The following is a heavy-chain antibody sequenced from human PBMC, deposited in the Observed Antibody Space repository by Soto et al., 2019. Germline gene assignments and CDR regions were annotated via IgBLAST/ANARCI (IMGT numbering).Heavy chain of an antibody. Sequence: GASVKVSCKTSGYTFTSNYMHWVRQAPGQGLEWMGIINPNGGTTSYAQKFQGRVTMTRDTSTSTFYMELSRLTSEDTAVYYCARDHSHSSTYWWLDPWGQGTLVTVSS. CDR3: ARDHSHSSTYWWLDP. D-gene: IGHD2-2*01. V-gene: IGHV1-46*01. CDR1: GYTFTSNY. J-gene: IGHJ5*02. CDR2: INPNGGTT.